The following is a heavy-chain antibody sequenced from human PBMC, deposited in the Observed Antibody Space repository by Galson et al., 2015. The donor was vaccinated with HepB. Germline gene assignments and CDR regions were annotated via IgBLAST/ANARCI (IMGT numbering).Heavy chain of an antibody. Sequence: SVKVSCKASGYTFTSYYMHWVRQAPGQGLEWMGIINPSGGSTSYARKLQGRVTMTRDTSTSTVYMELSSLRSEDTAVYYCARGGNRDNWFDPWGQGTLVTVSS. J-gene: IGHJ5*02. CDR1: GYTFTSYY. V-gene: IGHV1-46*04. CDR3: ARGGNRDNWFDP. CDR2: INPSGGST. D-gene: IGHD3-16*01.